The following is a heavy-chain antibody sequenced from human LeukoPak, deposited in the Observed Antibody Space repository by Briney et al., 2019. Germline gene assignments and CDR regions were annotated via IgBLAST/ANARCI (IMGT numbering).Heavy chain of an antibody. Sequence: GGSLRLSCAASGFTFSSYEMNWVRQAPGKGLEWVSTINHNGGNTYYADSVKGRFTISRDNSKNTLYLQMNSLRAEDTAVYYCAKVYVWNEYYFDYWGQGTLVTVSS. D-gene: IGHD1-1*01. J-gene: IGHJ4*02. CDR1: GFTFSSYE. CDR3: AKVYVWNEYYFDY. CDR2: INHNGGNT. V-gene: IGHV3-23*01.